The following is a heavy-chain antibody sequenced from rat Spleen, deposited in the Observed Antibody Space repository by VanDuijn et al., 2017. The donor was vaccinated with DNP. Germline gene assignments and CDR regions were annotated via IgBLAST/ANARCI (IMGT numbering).Heavy chain of an antibody. V-gene: IGHV4-2*01. D-gene: IGHD4-3*01. J-gene: IGHJ2*01. Sequence: EVKLVESGGGLVQPGRSLKLSCAASGFNFYDYWMGWVRQAPGKGLEWIGEINKDGTIINYVPSLKDKFTISRDNAQDSLYLQMSKLGSEDTAIYYCVEEESGVRYWGQGVMVTVSP. CDR3: VEEESGVRY. CDR2: INKDGTII. CDR1: GFNFYDYW.